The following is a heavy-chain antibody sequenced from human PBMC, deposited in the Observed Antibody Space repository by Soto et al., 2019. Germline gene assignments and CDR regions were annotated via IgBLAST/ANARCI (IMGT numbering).Heavy chain of an antibody. Sequence: EVQLAESGGGLAQPGGSLRLSCAASGFTLSGYAMDWVRQAPGKGLEYVSGISSNGVGTYYANSVQGRFTISRDNSKNTGYLQMRSLRPEDMDVYYCARRARPDFYYMDVWGKGTTVTVSS. J-gene: IGHJ6*03. CDR3: ARRARPDFYYMDV. V-gene: IGHV3-64*01. CDR1: GFTLSGYA. CDR2: ISSNGVGT. D-gene: IGHD6-6*01.